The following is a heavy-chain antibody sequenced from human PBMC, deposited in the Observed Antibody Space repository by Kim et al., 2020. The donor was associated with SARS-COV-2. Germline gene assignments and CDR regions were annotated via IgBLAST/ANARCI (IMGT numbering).Heavy chain of an antibody. Sequence: GGSLRLSCVASGFTSSSNWMSWVRQAPGMGPEWVANTKQDGSEKYYVDSVKGRFTISRDNDKNSLSLQMNSLRAEDTAVYYCARGVASFVYWGQGTLVTVSS. V-gene: IGHV3-7*03. CDR3: ARGVASFVY. D-gene: IGHD2-15*01. J-gene: IGHJ4*02. CDR1: GFTSSSNW. CDR2: TKQDGSEK.